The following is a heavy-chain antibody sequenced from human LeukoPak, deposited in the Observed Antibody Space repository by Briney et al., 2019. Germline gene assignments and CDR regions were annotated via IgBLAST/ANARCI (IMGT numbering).Heavy chain of an antibody. CDR3: SRLGCSSTNCYGRSAFDI. CDR2: IYYSGTT. D-gene: IGHD2-2*01. J-gene: IGHJ3*02. Sequence: SETLSLTCTVSSGSINSSTYYWGWIRQPPGKGLEWIGSIYYSGTTYYNPSLTSRVTISVDTSKNQFSLKLSSVTAADTAVYYCSRLGCSSTNCYGRSAFDIWGQGTMVTVSS. CDR1: SGSINSSTYY. V-gene: IGHV4-39*01.